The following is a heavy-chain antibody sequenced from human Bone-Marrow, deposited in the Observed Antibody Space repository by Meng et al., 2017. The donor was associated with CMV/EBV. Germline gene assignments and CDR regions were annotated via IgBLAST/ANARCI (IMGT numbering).Heavy chain of an antibody. CDR2: IYSGGSST. J-gene: IGHJ4*02. Sequence: GESLKISCAASGFTFSSYAMSWVRQAPGKGLEWVSVIYSGGSSTYYADSVKGRFTISRDNSKNTLYLRMDSLRPEDTAVYYCAKDVDPMILVAMVYFDCWGQGTLVTVSS. V-gene: IGHV3-23*03. CDR3: AKDVDPMILVAMVYFDC. CDR1: GFTFSSYA. D-gene: IGHD3-22*01.